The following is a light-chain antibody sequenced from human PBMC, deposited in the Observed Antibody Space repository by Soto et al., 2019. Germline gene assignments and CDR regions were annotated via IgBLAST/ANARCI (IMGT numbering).Light chain of an antibody. V-gene: IGLV2-14*01. CDR1: SSDVGGYNY. CDR2: DVS. CDR3: SSYTSSSTPDWV. J-gene: IGLJ3*02. Sequence: QSALTQPASVSGSPGQSITISCTGTSSDVGGYNYVSWYQQHPGKAPKLMIYDVSNRPSGVSNRFSGSKSGNTASLTISWLQAEDEADYYCSSYTSSSTPDWVFGGGTQLTVL.